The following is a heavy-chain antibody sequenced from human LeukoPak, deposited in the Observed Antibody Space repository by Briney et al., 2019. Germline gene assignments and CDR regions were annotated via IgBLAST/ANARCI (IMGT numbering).Heavy chain of an antibody. CDR2: MNPNSGNT. CDR3: ARVVSSSWYYYYYYMDV. V-gene: IGHV1-8*03. J-gene: IGHJ6*03. CDR1: GYTFTSYD. D-gene: IGHD6-13*01. Sequence: ASVKVSCKASGYTFTSYDINRVRQATGQGLEWMGWMNPNSGNTGYAQKFQGRVTITRNTSISTAYMELSSLRSEDTAVYYCARVVSSSWYYYYYYMDVWGKGTTVTVSS.